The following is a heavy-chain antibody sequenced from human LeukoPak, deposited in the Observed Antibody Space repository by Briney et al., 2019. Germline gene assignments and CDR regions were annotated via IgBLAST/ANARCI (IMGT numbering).Heavy chain of an antibody. CDR3: AKDRRYDILTGYPDY. CDR2: ISGSGGST. CDR1: GFTFSSYA. Sequence: GASLRLSCAASGFTFSSYAMSWVRQAPGKGLEWVSAISGSGGSTYYADSVKGRFTISRDNSKNTLYQQMNSLRAEDTAVYYCAKDRRYDILTGYPDYWGQGALVTVSS. D-gene: IGHD3-9*01. J-gene: IGHJ4*02. V-gene: IGHV3-23*01.